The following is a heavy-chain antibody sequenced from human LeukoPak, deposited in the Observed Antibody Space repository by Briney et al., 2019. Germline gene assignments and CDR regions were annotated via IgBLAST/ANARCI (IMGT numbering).Heavy chain of an antibody. V-gene: IGHV3-23*01. J-gene: IGHJ4*02. CDR3: AKDRGGSYSAFDY. Sequence: GGSLRLSCAASGFTFSSYGMSWVRQAPGKGLEWVSAISGSGGSTYYADSVKGRFTISRDNSKNTLYLQMNSLRAEDTAVYYCAKDRGGSYSAFDYWGQGTLVTVSS. D-gene: IGHD1-26*01. CDR1: GFTFSSYG. CDR2: ISGSGGST.